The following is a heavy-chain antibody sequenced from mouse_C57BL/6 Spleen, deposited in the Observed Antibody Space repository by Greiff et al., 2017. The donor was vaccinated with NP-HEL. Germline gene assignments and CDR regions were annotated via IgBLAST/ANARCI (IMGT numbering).Heavy chain of an antibody. CDR1: GYTFTTYP. V-gene: IGHV1-47*01. CDR3: ARGGTTVPSFDY. Sequence: QVQLKESGAELVKPGASVKMSCKASGYTFTTYPIEWMKQNHGKSLEWIGNFHPYNDDTKYNEKFKGKATLTVEKSSSTVYLELSRLTSDDSAVYYCARGGTTVPSFDYWGQGTTLTVSS. J-gene: IGHJ2*01. CDR2: FHPYNDDT. D-gene: IGHD1-1*01.